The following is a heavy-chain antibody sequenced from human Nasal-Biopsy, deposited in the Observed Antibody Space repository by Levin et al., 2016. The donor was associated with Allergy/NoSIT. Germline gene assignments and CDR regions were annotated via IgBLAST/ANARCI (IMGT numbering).Heavy chain of an antibody. Sequence: SETLSLTCTVSGGSIVSSTHHWVWIRQPPGKGLEWIGSIYYTGSPNHNPALKSRITMSIDTSTNQFSLKLTSVTAADTAVYYCGRLESFYYGSGKFEDWGQGTLATVSA. D-gene: IGHD3-10*01. V-gene: IGHV4-39*01. CDR1: GGSIVSSTHH. CDR3: GRLESFYYGSGKFED. CDR2: IYYTGSP. J-gene: IGHJ4*02.